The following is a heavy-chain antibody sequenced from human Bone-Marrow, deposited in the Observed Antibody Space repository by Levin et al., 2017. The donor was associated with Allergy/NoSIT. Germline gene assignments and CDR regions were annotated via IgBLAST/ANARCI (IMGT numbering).Heavy chain of an antibody. J-gene: IGHJ5*02. CDR1: RFTFNTYA. Sequence: GESLKISCEDSRFTFNTYAMSWVRQAPGKGLEWVSTISGGGGRIDYADSVKGRFTISRDNSKKMVYLQMNSLSAEDTAVYFCASVSSGWFDGWFDRWGQGTLVTVSS. V-gene: IGHV3-23*01. CDR3: ASVSSGWFDGWFDR. CDR2: ISGGGGRI. D-gene: IGHD6-19*01.